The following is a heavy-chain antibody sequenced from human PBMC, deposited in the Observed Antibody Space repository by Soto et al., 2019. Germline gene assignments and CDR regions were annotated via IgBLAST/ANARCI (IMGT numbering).Heavy chain of an antibody. CDR3: ARSIPEDSGVAGTKDICFDP. Sequence: QVQLVQSGAEVKRPGSSVKVSCQTSRGTFRTYTINWVRQAPGQGLEWMGRIIPILDVANYAQKFQGRVPITSDKSTTTGHMEWRSLISEDTAVYYCARSIPEDSGVAGTKDICFDPWGQGTLVTVSS. D-gene: IGHD3-3*01. V-gene: IGHV1-69*02. CDR2: IIPILDVA. J-gene: IGHJ5*02. CDR1: RGTFRTYT.